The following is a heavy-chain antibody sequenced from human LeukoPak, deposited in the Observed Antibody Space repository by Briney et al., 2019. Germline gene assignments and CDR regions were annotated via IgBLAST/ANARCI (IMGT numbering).Heavy chain of an antibody. Sequence: ASVKVSCKASGYTFNSYGISWVRQAPGQGLEWMGWISAYNGNTNYAQKLQGRVTMTTDTSTSTAYMELRSLRSDDTAVYYCARVYDILTGYYTPDYWGQGTLVTVSS. CDR3: ARVYDILTGYYTPDY. J-gene: IGHJ4*02. CDR1: GYTFNSYG. CDR2: ISAYNGNT. D-gene: IGHD3-9*01. V-gene: IGHV1-18*04.